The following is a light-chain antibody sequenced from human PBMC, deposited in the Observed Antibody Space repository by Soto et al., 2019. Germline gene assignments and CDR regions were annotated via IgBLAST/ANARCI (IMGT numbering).Light chain of an antibody. Sequence: DIQMTQSPSTLSASLGDRVTITCRASQRISTWLAWYQQKPGKAPNLLISKASSLGNGVPSRFSGSGSETEFTLTITNLQPDDFATYYCQQYNNYPWTFGQGTKVDIK. V-gene: IGKV1-5*03. CDR3: QQYNNYPWT. CDR2: KAS. CDR1: QRISTW. J-gene: IGKJ1*01.